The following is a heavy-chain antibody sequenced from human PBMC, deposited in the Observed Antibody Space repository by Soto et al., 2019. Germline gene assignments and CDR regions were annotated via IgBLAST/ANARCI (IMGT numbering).Heavy chain of an antibody. CDR2: ISYDGSNK. V-gene: IGHV3-30*18. CDR1: GFTFSSYG. J-gene: IGHJ4*02. D-gene: IGHD6-6*01. Sequence: QVQLVESGGGVVQPGRSLRLSCAASGFTFSSYGMHWVRQAPGKGLEWVAVISYDGSNKYYADSVKGRFTISRDNSKNTLYLQMNSLRAEDTAVYYCAKDLIRYSSSSGIYFEYWGQGTLVTVSS. CDR3: AKDLIRYSSSSGIYFEY.